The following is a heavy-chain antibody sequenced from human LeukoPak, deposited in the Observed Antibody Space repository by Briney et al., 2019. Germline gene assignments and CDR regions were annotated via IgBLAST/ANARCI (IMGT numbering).Heavy chain of an antibody. D-gene: IGHD2-2*01. Sequence: GGSLRLSCAASGFTFSTYAMHWVRQAPGKGLEWVAVISYDGSSKYYADSVKGRFTISRDNSNNTVYLQMNNLRPEDTAVFYCARGQGYESYYYMDVWGKGTTVSVSS. J-gene: IGHJ6*03. CDR2: ISYDGSSK. V-gene: IGHV3-30*04. CDR3: ARGQGYESYYYMDV. CDR1: GFTFSTYA.